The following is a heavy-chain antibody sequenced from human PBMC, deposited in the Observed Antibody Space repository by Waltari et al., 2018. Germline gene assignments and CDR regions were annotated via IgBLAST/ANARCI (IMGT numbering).Heavy chain of an antibody. D-gene: IGHD5-18*01. CDR3: ARDDTAHAFDI. CDR1: GFTFSGYW. Sequence: EVHLLESGGGLVQPGGSLRLPCAASGFTFSGYWMHWVRQPPGKGLVWVSRINSDGRSTSYADSVKGRFTISRDNAKNTLFLQMNSLRAEDTAVYYCARDDTAHAFDIWGQGTLVTVSS. V-gene: IGHV3-74*01. J-gene: IGHJ3*02. CDR2: INSDGRST.